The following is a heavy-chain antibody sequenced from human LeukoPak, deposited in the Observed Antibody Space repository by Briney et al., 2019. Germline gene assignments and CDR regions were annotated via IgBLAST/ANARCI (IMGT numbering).Heavy chain of an antibody. J-gene: IGHJ4*02. CDR3: AKAQGAWYYFDS. D-gene: IGHD6-13*01. CDR2: FTTGANYT. Sequence: PGGSLRLSGAASGFPVSSFAMSWFRQAPGKGWEWVSVFTTGANYTYYADSVKGRFTMTRDNSKNTIFLQLNNVRADDTAVYFCAKAQGAWYYFDSWGQGTLVTVSS. CDR1: GFPVSSFA. V-gene: IGHV3-23*03.